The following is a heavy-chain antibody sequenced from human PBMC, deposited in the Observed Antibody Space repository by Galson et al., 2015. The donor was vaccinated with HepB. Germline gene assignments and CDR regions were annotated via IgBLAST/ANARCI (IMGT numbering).Heavy chain of an antibody. CDR1: GGSISSSNCY. Sequence: SETLSLTCTVSGGSISSSNCYWSWIRQPPGKGLEWIGEINHSGSTNYNPSLKSRVTISVDTSKNQFSLKLSSVTAADTAVYYCARRPLYDYVWGSYRSPFDYWGQGTLVTVSS. CDR3: ARRPLYDYVWGSYRSPFDY. CDR2: INHSGST. D-gene: IGHD3-16*02. V-gene: IGHV4-39*07. J-gene: IGHJ4*02.